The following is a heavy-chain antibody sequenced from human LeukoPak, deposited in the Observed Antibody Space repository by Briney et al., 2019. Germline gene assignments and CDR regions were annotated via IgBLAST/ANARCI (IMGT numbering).Heavy chain of an antibody. Sequence: SETLSLTCAVHGGSLSGNYWSWIRQPPGKGLQWIGQGTHDGVTTYNPSLKSRVTISVDTPRNQVSLKVTSLTAADTAVYYCARQGAFDPWGQGTLVTVSS. V-gene: IGHV4-34*01. D-gene: IGHD1-26*01. CDR1: GGSLSGNY. J-gene: IGHJ5*02. CDR2: GTHDGVT. CDR3: ARQGAFDP.